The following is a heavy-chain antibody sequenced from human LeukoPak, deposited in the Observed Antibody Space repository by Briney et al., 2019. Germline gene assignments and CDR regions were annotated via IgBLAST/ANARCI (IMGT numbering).Heavy chain of an antibody. J-gene: IGHJ6*03. CDR2: IYYSGST. Sequence: SAETLSLTCTVSGVSISSYDWTWIRQPPGKGLEGRGYIYYSGSTNYNPSLKRRVTMSVDTSNNQCSLKVSYVPAADTAVYYCARVPPGYYYYMDVWGPGTTVTVSS. CDR3: ARVPPGYYYYMDV. V-gene: IGHV4-59*01. CDR1: GVSISSYD.